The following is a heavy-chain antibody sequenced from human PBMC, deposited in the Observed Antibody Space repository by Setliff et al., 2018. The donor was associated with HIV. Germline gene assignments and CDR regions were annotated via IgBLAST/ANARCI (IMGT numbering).Heavy chain of an antibody. Sequence: SETLSLTCTVSGGSISSGSYYWSWIRQPPGKGLEWIGRIYTSGSTNYNPSLKSRVTISVDTSKNQFSLKLSSVTAADTAVYYCSVIDYWGQGTLVTVSS. CDR1: GGSISSGSYY. V-gene: IGHV4-61*02. CDR2: IYTSGST. J-gene: IGHJ4*02. CDR3: SVIDY.